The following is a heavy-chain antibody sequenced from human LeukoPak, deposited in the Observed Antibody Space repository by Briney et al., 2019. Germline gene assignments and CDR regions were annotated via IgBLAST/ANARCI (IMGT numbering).Heavy chain of an antibody. J-gene: IGHJ2*01. CDR3: AKDHSGSYSGWYFDL. Sequence: PGGSLRLSCAASGFTFSSYGMHWVRQAPGKGLEWVAVISYDGSNKYYADSVKGRFTISRDNSKNTLYLQMNSLRVEDTAIYHCAKDHSGSYSGWYFDLWGRGTLVTVSS. CDR2: ISYDGSNK. CDR1: GFTFSSYG. V-gene: IGHV3-30*18. D-gene: IGHD1-26*01.